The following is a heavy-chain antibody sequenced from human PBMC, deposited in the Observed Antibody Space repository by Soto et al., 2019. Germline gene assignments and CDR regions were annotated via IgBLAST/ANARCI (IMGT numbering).Heavy chain of an antibody. CDR2: ISNSGST. D-gene: IGHD6-19*01. V-gene: IGHV4-39*01. Sequence: QRQLQESGPGLVKPSETLSLTCTVTGGPISSSGDYWGWVRQPPGKGLEWIGTISNSGSTYYHPAVMSRVTISVDTSKNQFSLRLISVTAADTAVYYCARGRSSSAYLDYWGQGTLVTVSS. CDR3: ARGRSSSAYLDY. J-gene: IGHJ4*02. CDR1: GGPISSSGDY.